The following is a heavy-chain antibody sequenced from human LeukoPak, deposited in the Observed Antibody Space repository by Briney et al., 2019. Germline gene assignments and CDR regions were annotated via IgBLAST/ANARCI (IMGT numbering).Heavy chain of an antibody. Sequence: SETLSLTCAVSSSSIITNHYWAWIRQPPGKGLQWIGNIYHSGITYYSPSLMSRVTMSVDTSKNQFSLKLSSVTAADTAVYYCARGGQWLPFDYWGQGTLVTGSS. V-gene: IGHV4-38-2*01. CDR1: SSSIITNHY. J-gene: IGHJ4*02. D-gene: IGHD6-19*01. CDR2: IYHSGIT. CDR3: ARGGQWLPFDY.